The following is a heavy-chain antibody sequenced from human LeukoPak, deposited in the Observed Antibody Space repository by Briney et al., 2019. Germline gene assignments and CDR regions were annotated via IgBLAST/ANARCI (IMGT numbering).Heavy chain of an antibody. D-gene: IGHD6-6*01. J-gene: IGHJ4*02. Sequence: PGGPLKLSCPASGFTFSTSWMNWFRQVPGRGPVWVSRVSPDGSATAYADSVKGRFTVSRDNAKNALYLQMNSLRADDTAVYYCRYGSSSGDYWGQGSLVTVSS. CDR3: RYGSSSGDY. CDR1: GFTFSTSW. V-gene: IGHV3-74*01. CDR2: VSPDGSAT.